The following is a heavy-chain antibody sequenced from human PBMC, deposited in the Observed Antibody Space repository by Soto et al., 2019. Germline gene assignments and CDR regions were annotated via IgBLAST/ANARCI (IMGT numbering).Heavy chain of an antibody. CDR2: IIPILGIA. D-gene: IGHD2-2*01. CDR3: ARTYCSSTSCYIPFADNWFDP. V-gene: IGHV1-69*02. J-gene: IGHJ5*02. Sequence: EASVKVSCKASGGTFSSYTISWVRQAPGQGLEWMGRIIPILGIANYAQKFQGRVTITADKSTSTAYMELSSLRSEDTAVYYCARTYCSSTSCYIPFADNWFDPWGQGTLVTVSS. CDR1: GGTFSSYT.